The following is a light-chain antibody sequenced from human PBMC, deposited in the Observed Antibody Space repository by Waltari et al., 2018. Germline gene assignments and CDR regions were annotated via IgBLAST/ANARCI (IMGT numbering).Light chain of an antibody. CDR2: DTS. J-gene: IGKJ5*01. CDR3: QQYENLIT. Sequence: IVMTQSPATLSVSPGERVALSCRASKSVSTNFAWYQQRPGKATLLRIYDTSTRATGIPARFSGSGSGTEFTLTISSLQSEDSAIYYCQQYENLITFGQGTRLEIK. CDR1: KSVSTN. V-gene: IGKV3D-15*01.